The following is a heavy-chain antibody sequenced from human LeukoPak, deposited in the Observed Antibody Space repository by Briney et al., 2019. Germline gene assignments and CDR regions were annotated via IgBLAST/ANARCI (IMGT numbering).Heavy chain of an antibody. D-gene: IGHD3-22*01. V-gene: IGHV1-8*03. CDR2: MNPNSGNT. J-gene: IGHJ3*02. CDR1: GYTFTSYD. Sequence: GASVTVSCKASGYTFTSYDINWVRQATGQGLEWMGWMNPNSGNTGYAQKFQGRVTITKNTSISTAYRELSSLRSEDTAVYYCARGPYYYDSSGRYDAFDIWGQGTMVTVSS. CDR3: ARGPYYYDSSGRYDAFDI.